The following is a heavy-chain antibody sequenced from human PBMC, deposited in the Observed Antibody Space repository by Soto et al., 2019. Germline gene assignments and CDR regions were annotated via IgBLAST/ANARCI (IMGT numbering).Heavy chain of an antibody. CDR3: AREISYVSGGHLYYGMDV. J-gene: IGHJ6*02. CDR2: ISTTSTYT. D-gene: IGHD3-16*01. CDR1: GFTFSRYY. Sequence: GGSLRLSCAASGFTFSRYYMNWVRQAPGKGLGWVSSISTTSTYTHYADSLKGRFTISRDNAKKLLYLQMDSLRAEDTAVYYCAREISYVSGGHLYYGMDVLGQGTAVTVSS. V-gene: IGHV3-21*04.